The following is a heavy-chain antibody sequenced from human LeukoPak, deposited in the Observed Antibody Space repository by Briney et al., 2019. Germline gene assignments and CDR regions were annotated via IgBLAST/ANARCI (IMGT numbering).Heavy chain of an antibody. J-gene: IGHJ5*02. CDR2: ILPIFGTT. Sequence: SVKVSCKASGGTFSNYAFSWVRQAPGQGLEWMGRILPIFGTTNYAQNFQGRVTITADKYTSTVYMELNSLRSEDTAVYYCARDGRGGRENWFDPWGQGTLVTVSS. CDR3: ARDGRGGRENWFDP. CDR1: GGTFSNYA. V-gene: IGHV1-69*06. D-gene: IGHD2-15*01.